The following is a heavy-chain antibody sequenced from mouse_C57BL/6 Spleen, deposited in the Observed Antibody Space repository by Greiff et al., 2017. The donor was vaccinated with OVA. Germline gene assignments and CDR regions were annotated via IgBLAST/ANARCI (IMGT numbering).Heavy chain of an antibody. V-gene: IGHV1-64*01. CDR2: IHPNSGST. J-gene: IGHJ4*01. CDR1: GYTFTSYW. CDR3: ARSYYGSRVPYYAMDY. Sequence: QVQLQQSGAELVKPGASVKLSCKASGYTFTSYWMHWVKQRPGQGLEWIGMIHPNSGSTNYNEKFKSKATLTVDKSSSTAYMQLSSLTSEDSAVYYCARSYYGSRVPYYAMDYWGQGTSVTVSS. D-gene: IGHD1-1*01.